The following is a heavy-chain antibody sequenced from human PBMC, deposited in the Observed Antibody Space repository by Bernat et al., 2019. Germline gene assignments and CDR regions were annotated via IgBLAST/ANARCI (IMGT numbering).Heavy chain of an antibody. CDR3: ARDDHYHDSRSSWTYSYYYMDV. Sequence: QVQLVQSGAEVKKPGASVKVSCKASGYTFTNYYMHWVRQAPGQGLEWMGIINPSGGSTNYAQKFQGRVTMTRDTSTSTVYMELSSLRSEDTAMYFCARDDHYHDSRSSWTYSYYYMDVWGKGTTVTVSS. V-gene: IGHV1-46*01. D-gene: IGHD3-10*01. J-gene: IGHJ6*03. CDR1: GYTFTNYY. CDR2: INPSGGST.